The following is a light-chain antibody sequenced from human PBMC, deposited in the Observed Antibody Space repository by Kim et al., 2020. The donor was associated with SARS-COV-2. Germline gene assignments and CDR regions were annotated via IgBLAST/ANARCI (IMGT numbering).Light chain of an antibody. V-gene: IGLV2-11*01. CDR3: CSYAGGYTHVV. Sequence: QSALTQPRSVSGSSGQSVTISCTGTSSDVGGYNYVSWYQQHPGRAPKLMINDVTKRPSGVPDRFSGSKSGNTASLTISGLQAEDEADYYCCSYAGGYTHVVFGGGTQLTVL. CDR2: DVT. J-gene: IGLJ2*01. CDR1: SSDVGGYNY.